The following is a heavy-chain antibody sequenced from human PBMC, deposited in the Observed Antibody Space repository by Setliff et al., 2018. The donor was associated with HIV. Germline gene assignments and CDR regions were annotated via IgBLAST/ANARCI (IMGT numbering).Heavy chain of an antibody. CDR1: GGSISSSSDY. CDR2: IYYSGST. Sequence: SETLSLTCTVSGGSISSSSDYWGWLRQPPGKGLEWIGYIYYSGSTYYNPSLKSRITISVGTSKNQFSLKLGSVTAADTAVYYCVREYCSAGSCYSGRWGQGMLVTVSS. V-gene: IGHV4-39*02. D-gene: IGHD2-15*01. J-gene: IGHJ4*02. CDR3: VREYCSAGSCYSGR.